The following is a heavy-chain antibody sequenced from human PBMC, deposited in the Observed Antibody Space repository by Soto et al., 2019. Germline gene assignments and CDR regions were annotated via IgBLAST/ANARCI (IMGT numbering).Heavy chain of an antibody. V-gene: IGHV3-23*01. Sequence: EVQLLESGGGLVQPGGSLRLSCAASGFTFSSYAMSWVRQAPGKGLEWVSAISGSGVSTYYADSVKGRFTISRDNSKNTLYLQMNSLRAEDRAVYYCAKEEGYSSGWTEIDYWGQGTLVTVSS. CDR1: GFTFSSYA. CDR3: AKEEGYSSGWTEIDY. D-gene: IGHD6-19*01. J-gene: IGHJ4*02. CDR2: ISGSGVST.